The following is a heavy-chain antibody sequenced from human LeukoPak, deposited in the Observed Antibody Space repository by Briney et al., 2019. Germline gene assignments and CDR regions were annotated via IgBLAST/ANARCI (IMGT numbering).Heavy chain of an antibody. CDR1: GGSISSYY. J-gene: IGHJ4*02. V-gene: IGHV4-59*01. CDR3: ARGGSSCCTAFGY. CDR2: IYYSGST. D-gene: IGHD6-13*01. Sequence: SETDSLTCTVSGGSISSYYWSWIRQPPGKGLEWIGYIYYSGSTNYNPSLKTRVTISVDTSKNQFSLKLSSVTAADTAVYYCARGGSSCCTAFGYWGQLVLVTVSS.